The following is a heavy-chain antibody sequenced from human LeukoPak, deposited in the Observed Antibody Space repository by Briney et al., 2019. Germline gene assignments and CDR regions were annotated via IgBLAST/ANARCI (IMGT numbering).Heavy chain of an antibody. D-gene: IGHD6-19*01. Sequence: GGTLRLSCAASGFTFDSYGMSWVRQAPGKGLEWVANIKRDGSEKYYVDSLKGRFTISRDNAKNSLYLQMNSLRPEDTAVYYCARYTTAGYSSGWYGPSFDYWGQGTLVTVSS. J-gene: IGHJ4*02. CDR3: ARYTTAGYSSGWYGPSFDY. CDR1: GFTFDSYG. V-gene: IGHV3-7*01. CDR2: IKRDGSEK.